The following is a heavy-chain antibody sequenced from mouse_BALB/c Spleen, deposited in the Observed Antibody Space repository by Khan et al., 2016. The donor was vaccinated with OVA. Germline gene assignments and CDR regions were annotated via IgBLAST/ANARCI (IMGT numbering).Heavy chain of an antibody. CDR3: ARAAAGGPWFAY. CDR2: ISYSGST. CDR1: GYSITSDYA. J-gene: IGHJ3*01. Sequence: EVQLQESGPGLVKPSQSLSLTCTVTGYSITSDYAWNWIRQFPGNKLEWMGYISYSGSTSYNPSLKSRISITRDTSKNQFFLQLNSVTTEDPATYYCARAAAGGPWFAYWGQGTLVTVSA. V-gene: IGHV3-2*02.